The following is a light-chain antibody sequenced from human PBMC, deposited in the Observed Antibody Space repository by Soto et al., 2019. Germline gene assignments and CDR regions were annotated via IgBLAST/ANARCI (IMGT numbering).Light chain of an antibody. J-gene: IGKJ3*01. V-gene: IGKV1-6*02. Sequence: AIQMTQSPSSLSASVGDMVNISCRASQDCRNAIGWYQQKPGRAPTLLIYLASYLQSGVPRRFRGSGSGTDFTLSISSLQPEDFCTYYCLQDSNYPLTFGAGTKVDIK. CDR1: QDCRNA. CDR2: LAS. CDR3: LQDSNYPLT.